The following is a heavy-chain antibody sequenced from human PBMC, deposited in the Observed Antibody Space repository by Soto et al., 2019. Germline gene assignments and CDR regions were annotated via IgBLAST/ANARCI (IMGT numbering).Heavy chain of an antibody. Sequence: EVQLLESGGGLVQPGGSLRLSCAASGFTFSSYAMSWVRQAPGKGLEWVSAISGSGSNTYYADSVKGRFTISRDNSKNTLYLQMNSLRGEDTAVYYCAKASMVRGGGTFDYWGQGTLVTVSS. CDR2: ISGSGSNT. CDR1: GFTFSSYA. D-gene: IGHD3-10*01. V-gene: IGHV3-23*01. J-gene: IGHJ4*02. CDR3: AKASMVRGGGTFDY.